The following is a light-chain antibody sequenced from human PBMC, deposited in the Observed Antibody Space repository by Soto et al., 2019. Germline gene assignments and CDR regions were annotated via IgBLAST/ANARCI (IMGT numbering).Light chain of an antibody. V-gene: IGLV1-51*01. CDR1: ISHIGNSF. Sequence: SVTTQPSSVSSGTGSMFTIPYSRRISHIGNSFVSWYEQLPGTASRLLIYDNNERPSGIPDRFSGFKSGTSATLGITGLQTGDEADYYFVAWDGCLSAFILGTWPEVTV. CDR2: DNN. J-gene: IGLJ1*01. CDR3: VAWDGCLSAFI.